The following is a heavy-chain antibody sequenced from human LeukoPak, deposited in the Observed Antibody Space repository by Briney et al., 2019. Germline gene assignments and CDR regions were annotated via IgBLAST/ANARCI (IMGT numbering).Heavy chain of an antibody. Sequence: GGSLRLSCAASGFTFSSYWMHWVRQAPGKGLEWVSAISGSGGSTYYADSVKGRFTISRDNSKNTLYLQMNSLRAEDTAVYYCARFGELGWFDPWGQGTLVTVSS. CDR1: GFTFSSYW. CDR3: ARFGELGWFDP. V-gene: IGHV3-23*01. CDR2: ISGSGGST. J-gene: IGHJ5*02. D-gene: IGHD3-10*01.